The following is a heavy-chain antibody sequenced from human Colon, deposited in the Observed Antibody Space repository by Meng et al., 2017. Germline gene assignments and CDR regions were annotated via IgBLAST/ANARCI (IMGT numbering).Heavy chain of an antibody. J-gene: IGHJ4*02. V-gene: IGHV4-61*05. Sequence: QLQLQESGPGLAKPSETLALTCTVSGASISRSSYYWGWIRQPPGKGLEWIGYIYYSGTTSYNPSLKSRLTISLDTSKNQFSLKLSSVTATDTAVYYCAGGEVNCYDFWGQGTLVTVSS. CDR3: AGGEVNCYDF. CDR2: IYYSGTT. CDR1: GASISRSSYY. D-gene: IGHD2-21*01.